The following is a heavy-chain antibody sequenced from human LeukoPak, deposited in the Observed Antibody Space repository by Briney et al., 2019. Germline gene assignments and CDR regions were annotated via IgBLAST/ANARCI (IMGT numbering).Heavy chain of an antibody. CDR1: GYTFTGYY. CDR3: ARDGEGRTNFDY. Sequence: ASVKVSCKASGYTFTGYYIHWVRQAPGQGLEWMTWMHPNSGDTNYAQKFQGRVTMTWDTSISTAYMELSRPRSDDTAVYYCARDGEGRTNFDYWGQGTLITVSS. CDR2: MHPNSGDT. D-gene: IGHD1-14*01. V-gene: IGHV1-2*02. J-gene: IGHJ4*02.